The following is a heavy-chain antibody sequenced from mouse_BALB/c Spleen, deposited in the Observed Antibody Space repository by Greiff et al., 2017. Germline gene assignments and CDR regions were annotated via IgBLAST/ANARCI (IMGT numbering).Heavy chain of an antibody. CDR1: GFTFSDYY. D-gene: IGHD2-4*01. CDR3: ARDYYDYDYYYAMEY. J-gene: IGHJ4*01. Sequence: DVKLVESGGGLVKPGGSLKLSCAASGFTFSDYYMYWVRQTPEKRLEWVATISDGGSYTYYPDSVKGRFTISRDNAKNNLYLQMSSLRSEDTAMYYCARDYYDYDYYYAMEYWGQGTSVTVSS. CDR2: ISDGGSYT. V-gene: IGHV5-4*02.